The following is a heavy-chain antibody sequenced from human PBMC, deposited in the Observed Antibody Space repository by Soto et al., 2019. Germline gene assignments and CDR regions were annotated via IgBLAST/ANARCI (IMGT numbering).Heavy chain of an antibody. CDR1: GFSFSNYG. Sequence: SLRLSCAASGFSFSNYGMHWVRQAPGRGLEWVAVIYYDGSKRFSADSVKGRLTISRDDSRNTLYLQMDSLRAEDTAVYYCVKNYNQLEDGDALDIWGQGTMVTVSS. V-gene: IGHV3-30*18. J-gene: IGHJ3*02. CDR3: VKNYNQLEDGDALDI. D-gene: IGHD3-10*01. CDR2: IYYDGSKR.